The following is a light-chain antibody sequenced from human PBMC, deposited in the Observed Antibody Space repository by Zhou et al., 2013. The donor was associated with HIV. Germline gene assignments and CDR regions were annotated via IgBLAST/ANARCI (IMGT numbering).Light chain of an antibody. CDR3: QLRSNWPPTYT. V-gene: IGKV3-11*01. CDR2: DAS. CDR1: QSVSSY. Sequence: EIVLTQSPATLSLSPGERATLSCRASQSVSSYLAWYQQKPGQAPRLLIYDASTRATGIPARFSGSGSGTDFTLTISSLEPEDFAVYYCQLRSNWPPTYTFGQGSKLEIK. J-gene: IGKJ2*01.